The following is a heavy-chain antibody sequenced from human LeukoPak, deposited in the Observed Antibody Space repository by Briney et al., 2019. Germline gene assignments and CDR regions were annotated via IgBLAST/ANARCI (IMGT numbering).Heavy chain of an antibody. CDR2: INHSGYT. CDR1: GESFSGYF. V-gene: IGHV4-34*01. D-gene: IGHD3-10*01. J-gene: IGHJ2*01. CDR3: ARIWPDL. Sequence: SETLSLTCAVYGESFSGYFWSWIRQPPGKGLEWIGEINHSGYTNYNPSLKSRVAISVDTSKKQFSLKLNSVTAADTAVYYCARIWPDLWGRGTLVTVSS.